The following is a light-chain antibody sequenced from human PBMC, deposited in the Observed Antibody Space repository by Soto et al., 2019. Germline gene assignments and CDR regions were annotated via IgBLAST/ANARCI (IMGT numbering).Light chain of an antibody. Sequence: DIQMTQSPSTLSASVGDRVTITCRASQSISSRLAWYQQKPGKAPKLLIYMASSLESGVPSRFSGSGSGTEFTLTISSLQPDDFATYYCQQYNNYPWTFGPGTKVDIK. CDR3: QQYNNYPWT. CDR1: QSISSR. CDR2: MAS. V-gene: IGKV1-5*03. J-gene: IGKJ1*01.